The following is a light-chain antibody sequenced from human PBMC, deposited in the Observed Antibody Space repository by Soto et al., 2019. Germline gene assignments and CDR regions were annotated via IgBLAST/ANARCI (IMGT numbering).Light chain of an antibody. CDR2: SDN. J-gene: IGLJ7*01. V-gene: IGLV1-47*02. CDR3: ATWDASLSGRV. Sequence: QSVLTQPPSASGTPGQWVTISCSAGTSNIGNNFVSWYQQLPGAAPKLLIYSDNQRPSGVTDRVSASKSGTSASLAISGLRSEDEADYYCATWDASLSGRVFGGGTQLTVL. CDR1: TSNIGNNF.